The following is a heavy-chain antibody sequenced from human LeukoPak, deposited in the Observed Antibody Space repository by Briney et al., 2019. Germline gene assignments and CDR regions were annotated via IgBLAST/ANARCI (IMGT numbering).Heavy chain of an antibody. D-gene: IGHD2-15*01. J-gene: IGHJ2*01. CDR1: RFTFSSYS. V-gene: IGHV3-48*02. CDR2: ISSNSSKR. CDR3: ARAYCSGGSCYLWYFDL. Sequence: GGSLSLSCAASRFTFSSYSMNWVRQAPGKGLVCVSYISSNSSKRYYADSVKGRFTISRDNAKNVLYPQKNSRRDEDTAVYYCARAYCSGGSCYLWYFDLWGRGTLVTVSS.